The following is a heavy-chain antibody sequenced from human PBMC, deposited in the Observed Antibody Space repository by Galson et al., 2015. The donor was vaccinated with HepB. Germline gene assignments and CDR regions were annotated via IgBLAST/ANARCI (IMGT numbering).Heavy chain of an antibody. D-gene: IGHD1-1*01. V-gene: IGHV1-46*01. CDR3: ARGYAPDY. Sequence: SVKVSCKASGHSFTSYFFHWVRQAPGQGLEWMGIINPSDGTTNYAQRFQGRVTMTKDKSTSTVYMELISLRSEDTAMYYCARGYAPDYWGQGTLVTVSS. J-gene: IGHJ4*02. CDR2: INPSDGTT. CDR1: GHSFTSYF.